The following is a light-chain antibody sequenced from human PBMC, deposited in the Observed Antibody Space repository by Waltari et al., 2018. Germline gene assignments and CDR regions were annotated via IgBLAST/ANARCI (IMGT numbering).Light chain of an antibody. Sequence: DIQMTQSPSTLSASVGDRVTITCRASQSINNWLAWYQQKPGKAPKLLIYKASSLESGVPSRFSGSGSGTEFTLTISGLQPDDFATYYCQQYNSYSWTFGQGTKVEIK. CDR1: QSINNW. J-gene: IGKJ1*01. CDR2: KAS. CDR3: QQYNSYSWT. V-gene: IGKV1-5*03.